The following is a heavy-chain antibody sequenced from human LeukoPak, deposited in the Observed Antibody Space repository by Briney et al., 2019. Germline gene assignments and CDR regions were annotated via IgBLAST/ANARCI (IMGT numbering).Heavy chain of an antibody. CDR3: ATQNSGPGSYDFDY. V-gene: IGHV5-51*01. CDR2: IYPGDSDT. Sequence: GESLKISWKGSGYSFTSYWIGWVRQMPGKGLEWRGVIYPGDSDTRYSPSFRGQVTTSADKSITTAYLQWSSLKASDTAMSYCATQNSGPGSYDFDYWGQGTLVTVSS. CDR1: GYSFTSYW. D-gene: IGHD3-10*01. J-gene: IGHJ4*02.